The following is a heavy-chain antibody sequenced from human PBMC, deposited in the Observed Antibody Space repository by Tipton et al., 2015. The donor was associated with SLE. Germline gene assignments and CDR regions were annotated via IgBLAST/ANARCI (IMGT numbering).Heavy chain of an antibody. J-gene: IGHJ4*02. D-gene: IGHD3-22*01. Sequence: RSLRLSCETSGFTFRDSGMSWVRQAPGKGLEWVGLIRTKDYGGTAVYAAFVKGRFTISRDDSKSIVYLQLNSLTVEDTALYYCTRVRGYYDRGGYWYPLGYFDPWGQGTLVTVSS. CDR1: GFTFRDSG. V-gene: IGHV3-49*04. CDR2: IRTKDYGGTA. CDR3: TRVRGYYDRGGYWYPLGYFDP.